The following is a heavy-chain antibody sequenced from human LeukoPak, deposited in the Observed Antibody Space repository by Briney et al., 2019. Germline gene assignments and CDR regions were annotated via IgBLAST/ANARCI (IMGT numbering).Heavy chain of an antibody. J-gene: IGHJ5*02. CDR2: ISYSGST. CDR3: ARDSSGLNWFDP. Sequence: PSETLSLTCTVSGGSISTYYWSWIRQPPGKGLEWIGYISYSGSTNYNPSLKSRVTISVDTSKNQFSLKLSSVTAADTAVYYCARDSSGLNWFDPWGQGTLVIVSS. V-gene: IGHV4-59*01. D-gene: IGHD6-19*01. CDR1: GGSISTYY.